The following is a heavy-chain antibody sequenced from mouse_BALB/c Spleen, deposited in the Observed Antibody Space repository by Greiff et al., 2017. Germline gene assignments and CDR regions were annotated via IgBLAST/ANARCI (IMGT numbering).Heavy chain of an antibody. CDR1: GYTFTSYW. J-gene: IGHJ3*01. V-gene: IGHV1-69*02. Sequence: VQLQQPGAELVRPGASVKLSCKASGYTFTSYWINWVKQRPGQGLEWIGNIYPSDSYTSYNQKFKGKATLTVDESSSTAYMQLSSLTSEDSAVYYCARSELTGKGAWFAYWGQGTLVTVSA. CDR2: IYPSDSYT. D-gene: IGHD4-1*01. CDR3: ARSELTGKGAWFAY.